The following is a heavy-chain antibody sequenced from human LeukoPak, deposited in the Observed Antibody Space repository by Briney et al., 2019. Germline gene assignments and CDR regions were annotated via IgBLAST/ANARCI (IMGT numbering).Heavy chain of an antibody. CDR1: GGSISSYY. D-gene: IGHD3-10*01. CDR3: ARTPGGRRDDYYYCMDV. CDR2: IYYSGST. J-gene: IGHJ6*03. Sequence: SETLSLTCTVSGGSISSYYWSWIRQPPGKGLEWIGYIYYSGSTNYNPSLKSRVTISVDTSKNQFSLKLSSVTAADTAVYYCARTPGGRRDDYYYCMDVWGKGTTVTVSS. V-gene: IGHV4-59*08.